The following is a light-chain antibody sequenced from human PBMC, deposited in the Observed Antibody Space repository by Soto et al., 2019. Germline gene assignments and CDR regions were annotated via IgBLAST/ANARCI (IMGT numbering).Light chain of an antibody. V-gene: IGLV2-8*01. CDR3: SSFAGGNNLL. CDR2: EVS. J-gene: IGLJ2*01. CDR1: SSDVGGYNF. Sequence: QSALTQPPSASGSPGQSVTISCTGTSSDVGGYNFVSWYQQHPGKAPKLLIYEVSKRPSGVPDRFSGSKSDNTASLTVSGLQAEDEADYYCSSFAGGNNLLFGGGTQLIVL.